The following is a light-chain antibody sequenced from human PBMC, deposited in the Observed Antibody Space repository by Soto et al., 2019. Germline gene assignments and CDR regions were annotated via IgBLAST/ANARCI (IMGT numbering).Light chain of an antibody. CDR2: KTS. CDR3: PLYNCYPEA. Sequence: DIQMSKSPATLSVSVGDRFTITCWASQSISNWLAWYQQKPGKAPKPLIDKTSNLDSGVPSRFSGSGSGTEFTLTISSLQPDDFAPYSSPLYNCYPEAFGQGANV. CDR1: QSISNW. V-gene: IGKV1-5*03. J-gene: IGKJ1*01.